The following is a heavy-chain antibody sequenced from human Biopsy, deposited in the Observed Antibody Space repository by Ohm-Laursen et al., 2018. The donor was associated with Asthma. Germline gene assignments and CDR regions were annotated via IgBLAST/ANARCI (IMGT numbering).Heavy chain of an antibody. J-gene: IGHJ4*02. CDR1: GFTFSTSW. CDR3: AREEGHSGSYYLDS. Sequence: GSLRLSCTASGFTFSTSWMTWVRQAPGKGLEWVANIKEDGSEKNYVDSVKGRFTISRDNAKNTLYLQMNDLRADDTALYYCAREEGHSGSYYLDSWGQGTLVSVSS. V-gene: IGHV3-7*01. CDR2: IKEDGSEK. D-gene: IGHD1-26*01.